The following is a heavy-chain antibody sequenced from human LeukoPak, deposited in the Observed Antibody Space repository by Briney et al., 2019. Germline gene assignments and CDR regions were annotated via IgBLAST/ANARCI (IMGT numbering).Heavy chain of an antibody. CDR3: ARQIYGDLYYFDY. D-gene: IGHD4-17*01. CDR1: GGSISSGDYY. V-gene: IGHV4-30-4*01. CDR2: IYYSGSS. J-gene: IGHJ4*02. Sequence: SETLSLTCTVSGGSISSGDYYWSWIRQPPGKGLELIGYIYYSGSSYYIPSLKSRVTMSVDTSKNQFSLRLSSVTAADTAVYYCARQIYGDLYYFDYWGQGTLVTVSS.